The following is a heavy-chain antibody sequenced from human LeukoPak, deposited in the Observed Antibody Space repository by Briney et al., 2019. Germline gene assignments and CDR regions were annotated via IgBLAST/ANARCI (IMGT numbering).Heavy chain of an antibody. D-gene: IGHD2-21*02. V-gene: IGHV1-18*01. CDR3: ARVYGGDSQSLFDY. CDR2: ISAYNGNT. CDR1: GYTFTSYG. J-gene: IGHJ4*02. Sequence: ASVKVSCKASGYTFTSYGISWLRQAPGQGLEWMGWISAYNGNTNYAQKLQGRVAITTDTSTSTAYMELRSLRSDDTAVYYCARVYGGDSQSLFDYWGQGTLVTVSS.